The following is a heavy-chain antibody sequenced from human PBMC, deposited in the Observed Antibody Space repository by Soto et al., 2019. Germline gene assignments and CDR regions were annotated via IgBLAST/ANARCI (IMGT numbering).Heavy chain of an antibody. CDR1: GCTFSSYA. D-gene: IGHD3-16*01. Sequence: PGGSLRLSCAASGCTFSSYAMSWVRQAPGKGLEWVSAISGSGGSTYYADSVKGRFTISRDNSKNTLYLQMNSLRAEDTAVYYCAKDSGLGGTFDIWGKGTMVTVSS. CDR3: AKDSGLGGTFDI. J-gene: IGHJ3*02. CDR2: ISGSGGST. V-gene: IGHV3-23*01.